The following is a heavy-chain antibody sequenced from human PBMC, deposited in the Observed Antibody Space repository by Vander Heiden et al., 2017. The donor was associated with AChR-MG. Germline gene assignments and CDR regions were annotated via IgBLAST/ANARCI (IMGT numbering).Heavy chain of an antibody. CDR2: ISYDGSNK. CDR3: ARDTAAGSTSFE. D-gene: IGHD2-2*01. J-gene: IGHJ4*02. V-gene: IGHV3-30-3*01. CDR1: GFPFSGYA. Sequence: QVQLVESGGGVVQPGRSRRPSCAATGFPFSGYAMQWVRQAPGKGLEWVAVISYDGSNKYYADSVKGRFTISRDNSKNTLYLQMNSLRAEDTAVYYCARDTAAGSTSFEWGQGTLVTVSS.